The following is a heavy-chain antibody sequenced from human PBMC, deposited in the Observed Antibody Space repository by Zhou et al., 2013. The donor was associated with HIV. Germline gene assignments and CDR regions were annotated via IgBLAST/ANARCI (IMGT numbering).Heavy chain of an antibody. V-gene: IGHV1-69*04. Sequence: QVQLVQSGAEVKKPGSSVKVSCKASGGTFSSYAISWVRQAPGQGLEWMGRIIPILGIANYAQKFQGRVTITADKSTSTAYMELSSLRSEDTAVYYCAKNPYDSSGYYSLWFDPWGQGTLVTVSA. D-gene: IGHD3-22*01. J-gene: IGHJ5*02. CDR3: AKNPYDSSGYYSLWFDP. CDR2: IIPILGIA. CDR1: GGTFSSYA.